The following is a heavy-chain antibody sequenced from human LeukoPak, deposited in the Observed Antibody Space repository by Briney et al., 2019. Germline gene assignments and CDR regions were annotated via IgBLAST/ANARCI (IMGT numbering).Heavy chain of an antibody. CDR2: ISGSGGST. V-gene: IGHV3-23*01. CDR3: ARGYSYGPVGL. J-gene: IGHJ4*02. Sequence: GGSLRLSCAASGFTFSSYAMSWVRQAPGKGLEWVSAISGSGGSTYYADSVKGRFTISRDNSKNTLYLQMNSLRAEDTAVYYCARGYSYGPVGLWVQGTLVTVSS. CDR1: GFTFSSYA. D-gene: IGHD5-18*01.